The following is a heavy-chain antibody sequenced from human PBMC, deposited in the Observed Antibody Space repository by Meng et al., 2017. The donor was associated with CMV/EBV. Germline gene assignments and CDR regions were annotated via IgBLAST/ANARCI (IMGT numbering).Heavy chain of an antibody. CDR3: VTWLWFGELSGYYFDY. V-gene: IGHV4-39*07. CDR1: GGSISSSSYY. CDR2: IYYSGST. J-gene: IGHJ4*02. D-gene: IGHD3-10*01. Sequence: SGPGLAKPSETLSLTCTVSGGSISSSSYYWGWIRQPPGKGLEWIGSIYYSGSTYYNPSLKSRVTISVDTSKNQFSLKLSSVTAADTAVYYCVTWLWFGELSGYYFDYWGQGTLVTVSS.